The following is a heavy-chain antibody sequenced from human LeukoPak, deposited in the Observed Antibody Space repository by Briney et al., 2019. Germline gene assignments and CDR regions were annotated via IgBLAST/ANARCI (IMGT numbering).Heavy chain of an antibody. CDR3: TTSRSGTYYVY. D-gene: IGHD1-26*01. CDR2: INPSGGST. V-gene: IGHV1-46*01. Sequence: GASVKVSCKASGYTFTSYYMHWVRQAPGQGLEWMGIINPSGGSTGYAQKFQGRVTMTRDTSTSTVYMELSSLRSEDTAVYYCTTSRSGTYYVYWGQGTLVTVSS. CDR1: GYTFTSYY. J-gene: IGHJ4*02.